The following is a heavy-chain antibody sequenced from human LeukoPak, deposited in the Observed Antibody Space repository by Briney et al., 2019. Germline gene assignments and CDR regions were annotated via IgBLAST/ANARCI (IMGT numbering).Heavy chain of an antibody. CDR3: AEDPGFNSAL. CDR1: PFNSNNYW. J-gene: IGHJ4*02. Sequence: GGSLRLSCAAFPFNSNNYWMSWVRQAPGKGLEWVANISRVGSEITYVDSVKGRFTISRDNAKNSLYLQMNSLRAEDTAVYYCAEDPGFNSALWGRGTPVTVSS. D-gene: IGHD6-25*01. CDR2: ISRVGSEI. V-gene: IGHV3-7*01.